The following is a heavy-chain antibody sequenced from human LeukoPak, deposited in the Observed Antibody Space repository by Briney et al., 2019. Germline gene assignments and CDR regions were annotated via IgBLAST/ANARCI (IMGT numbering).Heavy chain of an antibody. Sequence: GGSLRLSCAASGFTFSDYYISWIRQAPGKWLEWVSTIKGIGPTTYYADSLKGRFTISRDNAKNSLFLQMSSLRADDTAIYYCARAGELRYMDVWGKGTAVTVSS. CDR2: IKGIGPTT. CDR3: ARAGELRYMDV. V-gene: IGHV3-11*04. J-gene: IGHJ6*03. CDR1: GFTFSDYY. D-gene: IGHD3-16*01.